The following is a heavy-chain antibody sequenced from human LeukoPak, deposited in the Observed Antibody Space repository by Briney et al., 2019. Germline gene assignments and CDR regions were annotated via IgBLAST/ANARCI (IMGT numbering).Heavy chain of an antibody. J-gene: IGHJ4*02. CDR3: ARSVYYDSSGYY. CDR2: IIPIFGTA. D-gene: IGHD3-22*01. Sequence: VKVSCKASGGTFSSYAISWVRQAPGQGLEWMGRIIPIFGTASYAQKFQGRVTITTDESTSTAYMELSSLRSEDTAVYYCARSVYYDSSGYYWGQGTLVTVSS. V-gene: IGHV1-69*05. CDR1: GGTFSSYA.